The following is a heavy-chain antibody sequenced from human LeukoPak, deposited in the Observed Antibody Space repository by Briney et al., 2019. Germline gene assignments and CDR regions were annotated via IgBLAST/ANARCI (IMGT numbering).Heavy chain of an antibody. Sequence: GGSLRLSCAASEFTFSRYWMTWVRQAPGKGLEWVASIKEDGSEKYYVDSVKGRFTISRDNAKNSLYLQMNSLRAEDTAVYYCASGIYYFDYWGQGTLVTVSS. D-gene: IGHD1-26*01. CDR2: IKEDGSEK. CDR1: EFTFSRYW. J-gene: IGHJ4*02. V-gene: IGHV3-7*02. CDR3: ASGIYYFDY.